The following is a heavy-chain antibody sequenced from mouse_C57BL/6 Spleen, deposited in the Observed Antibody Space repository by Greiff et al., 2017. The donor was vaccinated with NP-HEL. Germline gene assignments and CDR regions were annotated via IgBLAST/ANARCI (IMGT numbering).Heavy chain of an antibody. Sequence: EVKLMESGGGLVKPGGSLKLSCAASGFTFSSYAMSWVRQTPEKRLEWVATISDGGSYTYYPDNVKGRFTISRDNAKNNMYLQMSHLKSKDTATYYCARVSNSYYAMDYWGQGTSVTVSS. J-gene: IGHJ4*01. CDR2: ISDGGSYT. D-gene: IGHD2-5*01. CDR1: GFTFSSYA. CDR3: ARVSNSYYAMDY. V-gene: IGHV5-4*03.